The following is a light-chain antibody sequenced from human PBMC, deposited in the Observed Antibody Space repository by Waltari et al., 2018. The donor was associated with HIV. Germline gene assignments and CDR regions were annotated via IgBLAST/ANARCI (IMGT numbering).Light chain of an antibody. Sequence: SSRLTQDPAVSVALGQTVRITCQGDSLRSDYASWYQQKPGQAPKLLVYGKNYRPLGIPDRFIVSNSRDTSSLTITGARAEDEAAYYCDSRDSGSDQWVFGGGTTLTVL. CDR1: SLRSDY. CDR3: DSRDSGSDQWV. CDR2: GKN. V-gene: IGLV3-19*01. J-gene: IGLJ3*02.